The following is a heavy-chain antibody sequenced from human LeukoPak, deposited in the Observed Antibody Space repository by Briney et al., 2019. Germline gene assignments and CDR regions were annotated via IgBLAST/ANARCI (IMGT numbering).Heavy chain of an antibody. CDR3: ARDSDVDTAMVMGY. J-gene: IGHJ4*02. D-gene: IGHD5-18*01. Sequence: GASGKVSCKASGGTFSSYAISWVRQAPGQGLEWMGGIIPIFGTANYAQKFQGRVTITADESTSTAYMELSSLRSEDTAVYYCARDSDVDTAMVMGYWGQGTLVTVSS. V-gene: IGHV1-69*13. CDR2: IIPIFGTA. CDR1: GGTFSSYA.